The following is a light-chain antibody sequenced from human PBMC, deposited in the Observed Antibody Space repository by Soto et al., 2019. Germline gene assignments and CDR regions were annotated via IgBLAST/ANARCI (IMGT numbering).Light chain of an antibody. CDR2: AAS. V-gene: IGKV1-39*01. J-gene: IGKJ1*01. CDR1: QSISSY. CDR3: QQSYSIPWT. Sequence: DIQMTQSPSSLSASVGDRVTITCLASQSISSYLNWYQQKPGKAPKVLIYAASSLQSGIPSRFSGSGSGTDFTLTISSLQPEDFATYYCQQSYSIPWTCGQGTKVDIK.